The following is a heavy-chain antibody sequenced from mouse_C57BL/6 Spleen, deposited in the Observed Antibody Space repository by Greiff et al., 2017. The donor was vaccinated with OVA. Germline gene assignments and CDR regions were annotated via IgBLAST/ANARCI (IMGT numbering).Heavy chain of an antibody. Sequence: VMLVESGAELMKPGASVKLSCKATGYTFTGYWIEWVKQRPGHGLEWIGEILPGSGSTNYNEKFKGKATFTADTSSNTAYMQLSSLTTEDSAIYYCARPFTTVVARYYFDYWGQGTTLTVSS. V-gene: IGHV1-9*01. CDR2: ILPGSGST. CDR3: ARPFTTVVARYYFDY. CDR1: GYTFTGYW. J-gene: IGHJ2*01. D-gene: IGHD1-1*01.